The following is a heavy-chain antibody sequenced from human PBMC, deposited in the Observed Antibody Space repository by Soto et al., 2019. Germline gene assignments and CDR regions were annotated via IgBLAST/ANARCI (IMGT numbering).Heavy chain of an antibody. J-gene: IGHJ4*02. Sequence: GDLRLSCAASGFTFSSYAMSWVRQAPGKGLEWVSAISGSGGSTYYADSVKGRFTISRDNSKNTLYLQMNSLRAEDTAVYYCARSKRKRQLVPEYYFDYWGQGTLVTVSS. CDR1: GFTFSSYA. D-gene: IGHD6-13*01. CDR2: ISGSGGST. CDR3: ARSKRKRQLVPEYYFDY. V-gene: IGHV3-23*01.